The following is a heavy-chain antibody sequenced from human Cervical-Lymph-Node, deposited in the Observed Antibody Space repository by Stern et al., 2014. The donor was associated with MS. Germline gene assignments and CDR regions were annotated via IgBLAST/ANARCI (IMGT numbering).Heavy chain of an antibody. Sequence: QVQLVQPGAEVKKPGASVKVSCKASGYTFIHYYMHWVRQAPGHGLEWMGIINTLGGSTDYTQKFQGRRTMTRDTSTTTVSMELSGLRPEDTAVYYCAREYVEASGVGYLYYGLDVWGQGTTVIVSS. D-gene: IGHD2-21*02. CDR2: INTLGGST. V-gene: IGHV1-46*01. CDR3: AREYVEASGVGYLYYGLDV. J-gene: IGHJ6*02. CDR1: GYTFIHYY.